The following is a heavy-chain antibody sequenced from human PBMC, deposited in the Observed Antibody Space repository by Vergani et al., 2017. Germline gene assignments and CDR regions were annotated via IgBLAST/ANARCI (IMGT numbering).Heavy chain of an antibody. CDR3: ASRGAQQWLLKDI. Sequence: QVQLVESGGGVVQPGRSLRLSCAASGFTFSSYGMHWVRQAPGKGLEWIGSIYYSGSTYYNPSLKSRVTISVDTSKNQFSLKLSSVTAADTAVYYCASRGAQQWLLKDIWGQGTMVTVSS. V-gene: IGHV4-59*05. CDR2: IYYSGST. D-gene: IGHD6-19*01. CDR1: GFTFSSYG. J-gene: IGHJ3*02.